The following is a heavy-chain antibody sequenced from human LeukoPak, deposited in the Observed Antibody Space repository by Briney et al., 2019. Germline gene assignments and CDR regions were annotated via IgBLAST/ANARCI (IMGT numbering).Heavy chain of an antibody. J-gene: IGHJ3*02. Sequence: ASVKVSCKASGYTFTSYDINWVRQATGQGLEWMGWINPNSGGTNYAQKFQGRVTMTRDTSISTAYMELSRLRSDDTAVYYCARSGGAGDAFDIWGQGTMVTVSS. CDR1: GYTFTSYD. CDR3: ARSGGAGDAFDI. V-gene: IGHV1-2*02. D-gene: IGHD3-16*01. CDR2: INPNSGGT.